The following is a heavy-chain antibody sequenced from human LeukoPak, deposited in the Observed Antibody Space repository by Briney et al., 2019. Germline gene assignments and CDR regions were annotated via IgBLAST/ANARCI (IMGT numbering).Heavy chain of an antibody. D-gene: IGHD6-6*01. J-gene: IGHJ4*02. V-gene: IGHV3-23*01. CDR1: GFTFSSYA. CDR3: AKVPRPTLWAF. CDR2: ISVSGGST. Sequence: GGSLRLSCAASGFTFSSYAMSWVRQAPGKGLEWVSAISVSGGSTYYADSVKGRFIISRDNSKNTLYLQMNSLRAEDTAVYYCAKVPRPTLWAFWGQGTLVTVSS.